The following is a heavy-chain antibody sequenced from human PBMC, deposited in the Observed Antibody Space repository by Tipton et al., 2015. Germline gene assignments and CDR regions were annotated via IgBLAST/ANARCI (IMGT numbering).Heavy chain of an antibody. Sequence: TLSLTCSVSGDSINRYYWSWIRQPPGKGLECIGYIYYTGSTHYNPSLKSRVTISVDTSKSQFFLKLSSVTAADTAVYYCARFRYYGSGSERGYFHGLDVWGQGPTVTVSS. CDR1: GDSINRYY. V-gene: IGHV4-59*01. D-gene: IGHD3-10*01. CDR2: IYYTGST. CDR3: ARFRYYGSGSERGYFHGLDV. J-gene: IGHJ6*02.